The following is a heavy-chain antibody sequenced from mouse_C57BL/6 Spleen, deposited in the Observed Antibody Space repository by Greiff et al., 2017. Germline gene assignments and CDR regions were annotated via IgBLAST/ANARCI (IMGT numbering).Heavy chain of an antibody. V-gene: IGHV7-3*01. J-gene: IGHJ2*01. D-gene: IGHD1-1*01. Sequence: EVQRVESGGGLVQPGGSLSLSCAASGFTFTDYYMSWVRQPPGKALEWLGFIRNKANGYTTEYSASVKGRFTISRDNSQSILYLQMNALRAEDSATYYCARYGYYGSSPYYFDYWGQGTTLTVSS. CDR3: ARYGYYGSSPYYFDY. CDR2: IRNKANGYTT. CDR1: GFTFTDYY.